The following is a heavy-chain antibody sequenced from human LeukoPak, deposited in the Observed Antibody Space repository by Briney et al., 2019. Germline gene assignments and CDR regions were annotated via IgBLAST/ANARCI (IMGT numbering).Heavy chain of an antibody. V-gene: IGHV4-59*08. Sequence: PSETLSLTCTVSGGSISSYYWSWIRQPPGKGLEWIGYIYYSGSTNYNPSLKSRVTISVDTSKNQFSLKLSSVTAADTAVYYCARQGGGAAAAPVWFDPWGQGTLSPSPQ. CDR1: GGSISSYY. D-gene: IGHD6-13*01. CDR2: IYYSGST. CDR3: ARQGGGAAAAPVWFDP. J-gene: IGHJ5*02.